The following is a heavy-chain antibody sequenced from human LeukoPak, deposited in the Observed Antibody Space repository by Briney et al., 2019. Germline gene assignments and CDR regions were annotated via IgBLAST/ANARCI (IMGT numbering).Heavy chain of an antibody. Sequence: GESLKISCKGSGYIFTSYWIGWVRQMPGKGLEWMGIIYPGDSDTRYSPSFQGQVTISADKSISTAYLQWSSLKASDTAMYYCATRSGSYFSALDYWGQGTLVTVSS. CDR2: IYPGDSDT. J-gene: IGHJ4*02. D-gene: IGHD1-26*01. CDR1: GYIFTSYW. CDR3: ATRSGSYFSALDY. V-gene: IGHV5-51*01.